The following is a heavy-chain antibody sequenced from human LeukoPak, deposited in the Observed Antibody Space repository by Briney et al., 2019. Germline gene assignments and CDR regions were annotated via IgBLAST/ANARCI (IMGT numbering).Heavy chain of an antibody. CDR1: GGSFSGYY. Sequence: SETLSLTCAVYGGSFSGYYWSWIRQPPGKGLEWIGEINHSGSTNYNPSLKSRVTISVDTSKNQFSLKLSSVTAADTAVYYCARAGQQPLDYWGQGTLVTVSS. CDR3: ARAGQQPLDY. J-gene: IGHJ4*02. D-gene: IGHD6-13*01. CDR2: INHSGST. V-gene: IGHV4-34*01.